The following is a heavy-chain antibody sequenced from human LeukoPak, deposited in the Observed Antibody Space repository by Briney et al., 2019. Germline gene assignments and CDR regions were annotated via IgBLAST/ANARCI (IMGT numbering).Heavy chain of an antibody. Sequence: SETLSLTCTVSGGSISSYYWSWIRQPAGKELEWIGRIYSTGSTNYNPSLKSRVTMPVDTSKNQFSLRLRSVTAADTAVYYCARQIASAGTAGFDFWGQGALVTVSS. CDR1: GGSISSYY. CDR3: ARQIASAGTAGFDF. J-gene: IGHJ4*02. D-gene: IGHD6-13*01. V-gene: IGHV4-4*07. CDR2: IYSTGST.